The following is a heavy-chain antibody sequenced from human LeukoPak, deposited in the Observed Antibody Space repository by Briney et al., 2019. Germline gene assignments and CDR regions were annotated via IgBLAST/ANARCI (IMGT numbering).Heavy chain of an antibody. D-gene: IGHD1-26*01. CDR1: SGSINNNTFY. CDR3: ARRSDSGSDDGEDYFDN. Sequence: SETMSLTCTVSSGSINNNTFYWGWVRQPPGRGLEWLGSLYYSGSTYYNPSLKSRIAISVDTSKNHFSLKMRSVTAADTAVYYCARRSDSGSDDGEDYFDNWGQGTLVTVSS. J-gene: IGHJ4*02. V-gene: IGHV4-39*02. CDR2: LYYSGST.